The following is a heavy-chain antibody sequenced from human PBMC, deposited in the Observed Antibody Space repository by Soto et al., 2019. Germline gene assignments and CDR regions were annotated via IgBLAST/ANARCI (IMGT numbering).Heavy chain of an antibody. CDR3: ARSYDFWSGHGHFDP. CDR1: GDSISSNSFY. D-gene: IGHD3-3*01. J-gene: IGHJ5*02. CDR2: IYYNGFT. V-gene: IGHV4-39*01. Sequence: SETLSLTCTVSGDSISSNSFYWGWIRQTPGKGLEWIGSIYYNGFTYYNPSLKSRLTISVDTSKNQFSLKLSSVTAADTTVYYCARSYDFWSGHGHFDPWGQGILVTVYS.